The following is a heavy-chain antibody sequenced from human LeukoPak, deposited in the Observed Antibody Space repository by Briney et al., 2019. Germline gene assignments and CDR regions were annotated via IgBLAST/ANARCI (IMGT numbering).Heavy chain of an antibody. CDR3: ARLPRGFWSGYFDY. Sequence: GASVKVSCKASGGTFSSYAISWVRQAPGQGLEWMGGIIPIFGTANYAQKFQGRVTITTDESTSTAYMELSSLRSEDTAVYYCARLPRGFWSGYFDYWGQGTLVTVSS. CDR2: IIPIFGTA. D-gene: IGHD3-3*01. CDR1: GGTFSSYA. V-gene: IGHV1-69*05. J-gene: IGHJ4*02.